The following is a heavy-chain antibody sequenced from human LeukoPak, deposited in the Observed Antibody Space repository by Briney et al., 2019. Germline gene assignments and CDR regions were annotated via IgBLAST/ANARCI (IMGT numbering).Heavy chain of an antibody. CDR1: GFTFCSYW. V-gene: IGHV3-7*05. CDR2: IYQDGSDH. D-gene: IGHD2-8*01. CDR3: ARAGDANGYLNGMDV. J-gene: IGHJ6*02. Sequence: GGSLRLSCAVSGFTFCSYWINWVRQAPGKGEEWGASIYQDGSDHYYVDSVKGRFTISRDDSKNTLFLQMNSLTVEDTAVYYCARAGDANGYLNGMDVWGQGTTVTVSS.